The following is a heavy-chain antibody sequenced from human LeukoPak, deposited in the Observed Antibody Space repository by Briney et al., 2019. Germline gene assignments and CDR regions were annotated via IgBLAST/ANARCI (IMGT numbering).Heavy chain of an antibody. CDR3: ARHSGTNFDY. D-gene: IGHD1-7*01. Sequence: SETLSLTCTVSGGSISSGSYYWGWIRQPPGKGLEWIGSIYYSGSTYYNPSLKSRVTISVDTSKNQFSLKLSSVTAADTAVYYCARHSGTNFDYWGQGTLVTVSS. CDR2: IYYSGST. V-gene: IGHV4-39*01. CDR1: GGSISSGSYY. J-gene: IGHJ4*02.